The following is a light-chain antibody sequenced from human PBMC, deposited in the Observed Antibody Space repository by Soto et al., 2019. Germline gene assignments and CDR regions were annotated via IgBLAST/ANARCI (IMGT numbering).Light chain of an antibody. Sequence: QSALTQPPSASGSLGQSVTISCTGTSSDVGGYNYVSWHQQHPGKAPKVMIYEVTKRPPGVPDRFSGSPSGNTASLTVSGLQAEDEADYYCSSFAGGGNPVLLGGGTKLTVL. CDR2: EVT. J-gene: IGLJ2*01. V-gene: IGLV2-8*01. CDR1: SSDVGGYNY. CDR3: SSFAGGGNPVL.